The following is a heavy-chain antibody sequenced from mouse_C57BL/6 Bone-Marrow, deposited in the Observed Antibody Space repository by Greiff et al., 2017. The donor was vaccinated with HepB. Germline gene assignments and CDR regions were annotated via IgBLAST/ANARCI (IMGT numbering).Heavy chain of an antibody. V-gene: IGHV2-6*01. Sequence: QVQLQQSGPGLVAPSQSLSIPCTVSGFSLTSYGVDWVRQSPGKGLGWLGVIWGVGSTNYNSALKSRLSISKDNSKSQVFLKMNSLQTDDTAMYYCASRAPYYAMDYWGQGTSVTVSS. CDR2: IWGVGST. J-gene: IGHJ4*01. CDR1: GFSLTSYG. CDR3: ASRAPYYAMDY.